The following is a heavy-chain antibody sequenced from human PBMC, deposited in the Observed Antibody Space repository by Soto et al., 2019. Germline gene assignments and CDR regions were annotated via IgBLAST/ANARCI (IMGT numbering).Heavy chain of an antibody. CDR1: GYSFTRYG. CDR3: AREGDRPYYYSGMDV. Sequence: QVQLVQSGNEVKKPGASVNVSCKASGYSFTRYGISWVRQAPGQGLEWMGWISGYNGKTKYAQKLQGRVSMTTDTSTRTAYMELRSLGSDDTAVYYCAREGDRPYYYSGMDVWGQGTTGNVSS. CDR2: ISGYNGKT. V-gene: IGHV1-18*01. D-gene: IGHD3-16*01. J-gene: IGHJ6*02.